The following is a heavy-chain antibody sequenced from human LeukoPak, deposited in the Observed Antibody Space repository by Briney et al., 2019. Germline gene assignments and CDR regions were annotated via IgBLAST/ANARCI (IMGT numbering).Heavy chain of an antibody. CDR3: ARHGSRYYDILTGPYYYGMDV. V-gene: IGHV5-51*01. CDR2: IYPGDSDT. CDR1: GYSFTSYW. J-gene: IGHJ6*02. Sequence: GESLQISCEGAGYSFTSYWIGWGRRLPGKGLEWMGIIYPGDSDTKYSPSFQGQVTISADKSISTAYLQWSSLKASDTAMYYCARHGSRYYDILTGPYYYGMDVWGQGTTVTVSS. D-gene: IGHD3-9*01.